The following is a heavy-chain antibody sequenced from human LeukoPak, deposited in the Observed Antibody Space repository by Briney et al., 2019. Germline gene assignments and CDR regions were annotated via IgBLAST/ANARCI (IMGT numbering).Heavy chain of an antibody. D-gene: IGHD3-10*01. J-gene: IGHJ4*02. Sequence: GGSLRLSCAASGFTFSSYGMHWVRQAPGKGLEWVAFIRYDGSNKYYADSVKGRFTISSDNSKNTLYLQMNSLRAEDTAVYYCARDPGTPYGSGSYSWGQGTLVTVSS. CDR1: GFTFSSYG. CDR2: IRYDGSNK. CDR3: ARDPGTPYGSGSYS. V-gene: IGHV3-30*02.